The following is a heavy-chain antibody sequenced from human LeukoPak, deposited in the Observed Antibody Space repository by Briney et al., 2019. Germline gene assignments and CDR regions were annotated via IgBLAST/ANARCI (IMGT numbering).Heavy chain of an antibody. J-gene: IGHJ4*02. CDR2: IRYDGSNK. Sequence: PGGSLRLSCAASGFTFSSYGIHWVRQAPGKGLEWVAFIRYDGSNKYYADSVKGRFTISRDNSKNTLYLQMNSLRAEDTAVYYCAKDPDEAVAGTPFDYWGQGTLVTVSS. V-gene: IGHV3-30*02. CDR1: GFTFSSYG. CDR3: AKDPDEAVAGTPFDY. D-gene: IGHD6-19*01.